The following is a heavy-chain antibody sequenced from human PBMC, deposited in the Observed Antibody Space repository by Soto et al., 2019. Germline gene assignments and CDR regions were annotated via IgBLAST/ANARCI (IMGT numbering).Heavy chain of an antibody. J-gene: IGHJ2*01. CDR3: ARREWTAEFFDL. D-gene: IGHD3-3*01. CDR2: IYPGDSDT. Sequence: EVQLVQSGTELKKPGESVKISCKGSGYSFTTYWIGWVRQMPGKGLEWMGIIYPGDSDTRYSPSFQGQVTISADKSISTAYLQWSSLKASDSGIYYCARREWTAEFFDLWGRGTLVTVSS. V-gene: IGHV5-51*03. CDR1: GYSFTTYW.